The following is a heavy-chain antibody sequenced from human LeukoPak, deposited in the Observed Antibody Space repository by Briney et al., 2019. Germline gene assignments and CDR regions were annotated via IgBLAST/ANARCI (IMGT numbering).Heavy chain of an antibody. CDR1: GGSISSGGYY. J-gene: IGHJ4*02. CDR2: IYYSGST. D-gene: IGHD3-16*02. V-gene: IGHV4-31*03. CDR3: ARGGYDYVWGSYRPVHFDY. Sequence: SETLSLTCTVSGGSISSGGYYWSWIRQHPGKGLEWIGYIYYSGSTYYNPSLKSRVTISVDMSKNQFSLKLSSVTAADTAVYYCARGGYDYVWGSYRPVHFDYWGQGTLVTVSS.